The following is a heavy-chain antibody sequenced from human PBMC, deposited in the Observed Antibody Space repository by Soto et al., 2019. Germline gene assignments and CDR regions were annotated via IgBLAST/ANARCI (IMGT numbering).Heavy chain of an antibody. V-gene: IGHV4-4*07. CDR3: ARDPLWFGEEYFDY. Sequence: QVQLQESGPGLVKPSETLSLTCTVSGGSISSYYWSWIRQPAGKGLEWIGRIYTSGSTNYNPSLKRRVTMSVDTSKNQFSLKLSSVTAADTAVYYCARDPLWFGEEYFDYWGQGTLVTVSS. CDR2: IYTSGST. J-gene: IGHJ4*02. D-gene: IGHD3-10*01. CDR1: GGSISSYY.